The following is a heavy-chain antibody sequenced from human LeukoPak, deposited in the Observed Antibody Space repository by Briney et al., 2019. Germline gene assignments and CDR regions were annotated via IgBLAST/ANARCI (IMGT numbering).Heavy chain of an antibody. D-gene: IGHD2-21*02. CDR1: GFSFNDYY. J-gene: IGHJ6*02. Sequence: PGGSLRLSCTASGFSFNDYYMNWVRQAPGKGLEWISSISGKTDKTFYGDSVKGRFTISRDNSKRTVYLQMDRLRGDDTALYYCAKVVTMFSFYFYGMDVWGHGTSVIVSS. CDR2: ISGKTDKT. CDR3: AKVVTMFSFYFYGMDV. V-gene: IGHV3-23*01.